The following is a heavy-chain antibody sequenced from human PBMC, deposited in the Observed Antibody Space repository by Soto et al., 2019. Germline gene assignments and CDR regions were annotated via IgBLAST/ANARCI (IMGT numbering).Heavy chain of an antibody. Sequence: KSGPTLVNPTQTLTLTCTFSGFSLSTNGMAVGWIRQPPGKALEWLALIYWDNEQRYSPSLKSRLTITTDTSKNQVVLTMTNMDPVDTATYYCADTPDGTFFVHWGQGTLVTVSS. J-gene: IGHJ1*01. CDR2: IYWDNEQ. CDR1: GFSLSTNGMA. CDR3: ADTPDGTFFVH. D-gene: IGHD1-1*01. V-gene: IGHV2-5*02.